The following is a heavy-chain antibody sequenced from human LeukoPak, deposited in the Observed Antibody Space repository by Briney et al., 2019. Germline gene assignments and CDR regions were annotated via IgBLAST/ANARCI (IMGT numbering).Heavy chain of an antibody. Sequence: GASLQISCKGSGYSFTSYWIGWVRPMPGKGLEWMGVIYPGDSDTRYSPSFQGQVTISADKSITTAYLQWSSLKASDTAMYYCARLLGPRFLEWPLDYWGQGTLVTVSS. J-gene: IGHJ4*02. D-gene: IGHD3-3*01. CDR2: IYPGDSDT. V-gene: IGHV5-51*01. CDR1: GYSFTSYW. CDR3: ARLLGPRFLEWPLDY.